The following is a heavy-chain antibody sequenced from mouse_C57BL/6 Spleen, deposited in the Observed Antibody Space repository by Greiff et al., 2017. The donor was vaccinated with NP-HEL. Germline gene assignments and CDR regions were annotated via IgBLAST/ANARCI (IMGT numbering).Heavy chain of an antibody. CDR3: ARCYYSAWFAY. CDR1: GYTFTSYW. J-gene: IGHJ3*01. CDR2: IYPGRGST. D-gene: IGHD2-12*01. Sequence: QVQLQQPGAELVKPGASVKMSCKASGYTFTSYWITWVKQRPGQGLEWIGDIYPGRGSTNYNEKFKSKATLTVDTSSSTAYMQLSSLTSEDSAVFCCARCYYSAWFAYWVQGTRVTVAA. V-gene: IGHV1-55*01.